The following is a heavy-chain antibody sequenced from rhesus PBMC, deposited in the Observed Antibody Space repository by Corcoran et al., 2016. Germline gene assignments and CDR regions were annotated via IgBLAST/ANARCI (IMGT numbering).Heavy chain of an antibody. CDR1: GFTFSSYE. V-gene: IGHV3-100*02. D-gene: IGHD6-25*01. CDR2: ISESGGTI. CDR3: TSGYSGSWNSLP. Sequence: DVQLVESGGGLVKPGGSLRLSCVASGFTFSSYEMHWVRQAPGKGLEWVSVISESGGTIYYADSVKGRFTISRDNAKNSLFLQMNSLGAEDTAVYYCTSGYSGSWNSLPWGQGVLVTVSS. J-gene: IGHJ4*01.